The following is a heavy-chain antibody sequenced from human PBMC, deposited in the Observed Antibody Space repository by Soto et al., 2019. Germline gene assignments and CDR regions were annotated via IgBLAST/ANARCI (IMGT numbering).Heavy chain of an antibody. CDR2: IIPIFGTA. J-gene: IGHJ6*02. D-gene: IGHD5-12*01. CDR1: GGTFSSYA. CDR3: AIRGGDGYNFGMDV. Sequence: QVQLVQSGAEVKKPGSSVKVSCKASGGTFSSYAISWVRQAPGQGLEWMGGIIPIFGTANYAQKFQGRATITADKSTSTAYMELSSLRSEDTAVYYCAIRGGDGYNFGMDVWGQGTTVTVSS. V-gene: IGHV1-69*06.